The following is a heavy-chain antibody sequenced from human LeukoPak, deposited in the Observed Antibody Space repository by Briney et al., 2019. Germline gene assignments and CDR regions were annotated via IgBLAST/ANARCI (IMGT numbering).Heavy chain of an antibody. D-gene: IGHD6-19*01. CDR3: ARENSSGWRNYYYGMDV. CDR2: IIPIFGTA. CDR1: GGTFSSYA. Sequence: SVKISCKASGGTFSSYAISWVRQAPGQGLEWMGGIIPIFGTANYAQKFQGRVTITADESTSTAYMELSSLRSEDTAVYYCARENSSGWRNYYYGMDVWGQGTTVTVSS. V-gene: IGHV1-69*13. J-gene: IGHJ6*02.